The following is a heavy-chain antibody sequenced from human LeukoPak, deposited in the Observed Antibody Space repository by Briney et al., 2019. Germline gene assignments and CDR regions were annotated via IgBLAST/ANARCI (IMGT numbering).Heavy chain of an antibody. Sequence: SETLSLTCTVSGGSISSYYWSWIRQPPGEGLEWIGYIYYSGSTNCNPSLKSRVTISVDTSKNQFSLKLSSVTAADTAVYYCARATYYYGSGSYPAFDYWGQGTLVTVSS. V-gene: IGHV4-59*01. CDR1: GGSISSYY. CDR2: IYYSGST. CDR3: ARATYYYGSGSYPAFDY. D-gene: IGHD3-10*01. J-gene: IGHJ4*02.